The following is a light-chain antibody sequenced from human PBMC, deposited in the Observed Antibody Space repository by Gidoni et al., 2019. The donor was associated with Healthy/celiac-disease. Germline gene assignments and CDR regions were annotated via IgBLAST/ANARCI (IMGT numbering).Light chain of an antibody. CDR2: DES. V-gene: IGLV3-21*02. J-gene: IGLJ3*02. Sequence: SYVLTQPPSVSVAPGQTARITCGGNNIGSKSVHCYQQKPGQAPVLVVYDESDRPSGSTERFSGCNTGNTATLTISRVEDGDEADYYCQVWDSSSGHPWVFGGGTKLTVL. CDR3: QVWDSSSGHPWV. CDR1: NIGSKS.